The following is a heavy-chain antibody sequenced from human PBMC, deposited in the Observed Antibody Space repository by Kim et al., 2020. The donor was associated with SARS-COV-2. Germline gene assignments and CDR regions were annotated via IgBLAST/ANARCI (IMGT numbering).Heavy chain of an antibody. J-gene: IGHJ4*02. D-gene: IGHD1-26*01. CDR3: ARDEGARGFDY. CDR2: N. Sequence: NDYAVTIKSRITINPDTSKTLFALTLNSVTPMDTAVYYCARDEGARGFDYWGQGTLVTVSS. V-gene: IGHV6-1*01.